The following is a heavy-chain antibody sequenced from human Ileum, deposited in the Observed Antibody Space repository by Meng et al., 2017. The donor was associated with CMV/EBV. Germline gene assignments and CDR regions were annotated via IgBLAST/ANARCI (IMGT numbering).Heavy chain of an antibody. V-gene: IGHV3-23*01. CDR3: VKGMVAAGRGWLDS. J-gene: IGHJ5*01. CDR2: ITDTGIST. Sequence: ASGFTFSSHAMNWVRQAPGGRLEWVSTITDTGISTYYADSVKGRFTISRDNSTNTLSLQMNSLRAEDTARYYCVKGMVAAGRGWLDSWGQGTLVTVSS. CDR1: GFTFSSHA. D-gene: IGHD2-15*01.